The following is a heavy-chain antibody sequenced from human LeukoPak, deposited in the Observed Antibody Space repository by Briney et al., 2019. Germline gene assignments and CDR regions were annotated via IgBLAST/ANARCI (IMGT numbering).Heavy chain of an antibody. CDR1: GYAFSSDS. V-gene: IGHV3-21*01. D-gene: IGHD6-13*01. CDR3: ARWSSWPDY. Sequence: PGGSLRLSCAASGYAFSSDSMNWVRQAPGKGLEWVSSITSSSSYIYYADSVKGRFTISRDNAKNSLYLQINSLTAEDTAVYYCARWSSWPDYWGQGTLVTVSS. J-gene: IGHJ4*02. CDR2: ITSSSSYI.